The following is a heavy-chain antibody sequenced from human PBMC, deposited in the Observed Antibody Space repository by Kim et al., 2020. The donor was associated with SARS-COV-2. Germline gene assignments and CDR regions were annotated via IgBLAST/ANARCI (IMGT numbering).Heavy chain of an antibody. CDR3: ARAWGIQLWLDS. CDR1: GFTFSSYA. Sequence: GGSLRLSCAASGFTFSSYAMHWVRQAPGKGLEWVAVISYDGSNKYYADSVKGRFTISRDNSKNTLYLQMNSLRAEDTAVYYCARAWGIQLWLDSWGQGTLVTVSS. V-gene: IGHV3-30-3*01. J-gene: IGHJ5*01. CDR2: ISYDGSNK. D-gene: IGHD5-18*01.